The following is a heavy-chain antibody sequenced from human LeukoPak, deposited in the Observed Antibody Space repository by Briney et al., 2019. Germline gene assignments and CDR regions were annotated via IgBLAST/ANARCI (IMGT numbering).Heavy chain of an antibody. V-gene: IGHV3-30*02. D-gene: IGHD3-22*01. Sequence: GGSLRLSCAASGFTLSSYAMNWVRQAPGKGLEWVAFIQYDGSNKYYADSVKGRFIISRDNSKSTVYLQMNDLRGEDTAVYYCTKAKGQSWLFSHYWGRGTLVTVSS. CDR1: GFTLSSYA. J-gene: IGHJ4*02. CDR3: TKAKGQSWLFSHY. CDR2: IQYDGSNK.